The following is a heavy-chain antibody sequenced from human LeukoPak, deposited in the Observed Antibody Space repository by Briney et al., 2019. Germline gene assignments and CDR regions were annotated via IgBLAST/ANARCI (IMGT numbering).Heavy chain of an antibody. Sequence: ASVKVSCKASGYTFTSYGISWVRQAPGQGLEWMGWISAYNGNTNYAQKLQGRVTMTTDTSTSTAYMELRSLRSDDTAVYYCARESDGVYVWGSYAYWGQGTLVTVSS. CDR2: ISAYNGNT. D-gene: IGHD3-16*01. V-gene: IGHV1-18*01. CDR3: ARESDGVYVWGSYAY. J-gene: IGHJ4*02. CDR1: GYTFTSYG.